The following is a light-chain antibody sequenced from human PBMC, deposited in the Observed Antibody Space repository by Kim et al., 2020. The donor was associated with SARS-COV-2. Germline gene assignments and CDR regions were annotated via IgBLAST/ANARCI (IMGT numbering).Light chain of an antibody. J-gene: IGKJ5*01. CDR3: HQYNYWPIT. CDR2: GAS. V-gene: IGKV3-15*01. CDR1: QTISSN. Sequence: EIVMTQSPATLSVSPGERVTLSCRASQTISSNLGWYQQKPGQAPRLLIYGASSRATGTPARFNGSASGTEFTLTISSLQSEDFAVYYCHQYNYWPITFGQGTRLEIK.